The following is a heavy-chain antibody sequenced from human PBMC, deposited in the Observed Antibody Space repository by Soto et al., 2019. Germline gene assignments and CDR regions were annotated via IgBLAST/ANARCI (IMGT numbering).Heavy chain of an antibody. J-gene: IGHJ6*02. CDR2: IYYSGST. Sequence: QVQLQESGPGLVKPSETLSLTCTVSGGSISSYYWSWIRQPPGKGLEWIGYIYYSGSTNYKSSLKXLXTXSIXTSKNKCSLKLSSVTAADTAVYYCAREGVTPSYYYYYGMDVWGQGTTVTVSS. D-gene: IGHD5-18*01. CDR3: AREGVTPSYYYYYGMDV. CDR1: GGSISSYY. V-gene: IGHV4-59*01.